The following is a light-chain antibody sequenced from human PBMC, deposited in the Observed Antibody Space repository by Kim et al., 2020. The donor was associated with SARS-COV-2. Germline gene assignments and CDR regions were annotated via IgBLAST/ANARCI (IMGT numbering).Light chain of an antibody. CDR3: AAWDDTLSGLWV. V-gene: IGLV1-44*01. Sequence: ELTQPPSASGTPGQRVAISCSGSSSNIGDNPVNWYQQLPGTAPKLLIYHDDQRPSGVPDRFSGSKSGTSASLAISGLQSEDEGDYYCAAWDDTLSGLWVFGGGIQLTVL. CDR2: HDD. J-gene: IGLJ3*02. CDR1: SSNIGDNP.